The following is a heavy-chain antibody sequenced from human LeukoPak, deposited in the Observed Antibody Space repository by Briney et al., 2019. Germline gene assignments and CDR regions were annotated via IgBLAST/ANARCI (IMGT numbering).Heavy chain of an antibody. CDR2: IWYDGSNK. Sequence: GGSLRLSCAASGFSFSSYGMHWVRQAPGKGLEWVAVIWYDGSNKYYADSVKGRFTISRDNSKNTLYLQMNSLRAEDTAVYYCAKGWRFRAGMGDYYYYMDVWGKGTTVTVSS. CDR3: AKGWRFRAGMGDYYYYMDV. J-gene: IGHJ6*03. V-gene: IGHV3-33*06. D-gene: IGHD3-10*01. CDR1: GFSFSSYG.